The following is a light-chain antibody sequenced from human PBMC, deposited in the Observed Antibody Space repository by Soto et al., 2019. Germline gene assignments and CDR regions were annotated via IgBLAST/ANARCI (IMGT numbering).Light chain of an antibody. CDR2: GAS. CDR3: QQYNNWRCT. Sequence: EIVMTQSPATLSVSPGERATLSFRASQSVSSNLAWYQQKPGQAPRLLIYGASTRATGIPARFSGSGSGTEFTLTISSLQSEDFAVYYCQQYNNWRCTFGQGTKVDIK. J-gene: IGKJ1*01. V-gene: IGKV3D-15*01. CDR1: QSVSSN.